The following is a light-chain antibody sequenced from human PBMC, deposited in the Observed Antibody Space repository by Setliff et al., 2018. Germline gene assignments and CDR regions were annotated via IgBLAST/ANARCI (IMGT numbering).Light chain of an antibody. CDR3: QSYDSSLSAVV. Sequence: QSVLTQPPSASGAPGQRVTISCTGRTSNIGAGYEVHWYQRFPGTALKLLIYTNTNRPSGVPDRFSASKSGTSASLAITGLQAEDEADYYCQSYDSSLSAVVFGGGTKVT. CDR2: TNT. CDR1: TSNIGAGYE. J-gene: IGLJ2*01. V-gene: IGLV1-40*01.